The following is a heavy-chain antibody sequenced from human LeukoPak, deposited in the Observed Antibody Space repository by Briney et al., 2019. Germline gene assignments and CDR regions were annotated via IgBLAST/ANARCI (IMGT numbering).Heavy chain of an antibody. Sequence: GGSLRLSCAPSGFTSSKDDFHWVRHAPGKSLEWVAAIVVTGDTYYADSVKGRFTISREDAANSLYLQMRSLGAGDTALYYCTKEFCGSRAACAGGSYYDFWGRGAMVTVSS. V-gene: IGHV3-13*01. D-gene: IGHD2-15*01. J-gene: IGHJ2*01. CDR3: TKEFCGSRAACAGGSYYDF. CDR2: IVVTGDT. CDR1: GFTSSKDD.